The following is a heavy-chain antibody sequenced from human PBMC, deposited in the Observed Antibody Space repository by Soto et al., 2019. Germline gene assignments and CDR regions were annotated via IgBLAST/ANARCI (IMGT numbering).Heavy chain of an antibody. V-gene: IGHV4-4*01. CDR2: IYHLGTT. J-gene: IGHJ5*02. Sequence: ETLSLTCAVSGGSISSNNWWSWVRLSPGRGLEWIGDIYHLGTTNYNPSLKRRVSISLDKSKNQFSLKLTSVTAADTAVYFCARTGKFYYYDMSGLPFDPWGPGVLVTVSS. D-gene: IGHD3-22*01. CDR1: GGSISSNNW. CDR3: ARTGKFYYYDMSGLPFDP.